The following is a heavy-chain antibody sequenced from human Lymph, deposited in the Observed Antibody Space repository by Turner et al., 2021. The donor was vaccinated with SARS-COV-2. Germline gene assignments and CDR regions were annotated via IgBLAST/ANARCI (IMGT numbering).Heavy chain of an antibody. D-gene: IGHD3-10*01. CDR2: ISFDGNNK. CDR1: GFTFSSYA. V-gene: IGHV3-30-3*01. Sequence: QVQLVESGGGVVQPGRSLRLSCAASGFTFSSYAMHWVRPAPGKGLEWVAFISFDGNNKYYTDSVKGRFTISRDNSENTLYLQLNSLRPEDTAVYYCARGDYYGSGTYPGKTFDYWGQGTLVTVSS. J-gene: IGHJ4*02. CDR3: ARGDYYGSGTYPGKTFDY.